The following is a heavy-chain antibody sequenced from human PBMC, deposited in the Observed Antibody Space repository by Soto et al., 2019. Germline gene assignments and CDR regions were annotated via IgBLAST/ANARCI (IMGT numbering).Heavy chain of an antibody. V-gene: IGHV1-18*01. D-gene: IGHD1-26*01. Sequence: QVQLVQSGGEVKKPGASVKVSCKASGYTFTSYGISWVRQAPGQGLEWMGRISAYNGNTNYAQKLQGRVTMTTDTATSTAYMELGSLRSDGAAVYYCARVVGALGHWFDPWGQGTLVTVSS. J-gene: IGHJ5*02. CDR3: ARVVGALGHWFDP. CDR2: ISAYNGNT. CDR1: GYTFTSYG.